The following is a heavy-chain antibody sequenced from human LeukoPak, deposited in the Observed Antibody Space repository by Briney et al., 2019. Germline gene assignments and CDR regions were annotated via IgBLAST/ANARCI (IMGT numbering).Heavy chain of an antibody. CDR2: ISWNSGSI. CDR1: GFTFDDYA. J-gene: IGHJ4*02. CDR3: ARSLLWFGEFDY. V-gene: IGHV3-9*01. D-gene: IGHD3-10*01. Sequence: GRSLRLSCAASGFTFDDYAMHWVRQAPGQGLEWVSGISWNSGSIGYADSVKGRFTISRDNAKNSLYLQMNSLRAEDTALYYCARSLLWFGEFDYWGQGTLVTVSS.